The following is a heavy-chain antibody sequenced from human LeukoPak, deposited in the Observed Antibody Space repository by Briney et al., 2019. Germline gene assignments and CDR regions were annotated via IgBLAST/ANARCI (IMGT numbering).Heavy chain of an antibody. D-gene: IGHD3-22*01. CDR1: GGSFSGYY. J-gene: IGHJ6*02. Sequence: SETLSLTCAVYGGSFSGYYWSWIRQPPGKGLEWIGEINHSGSTNYNPSLKSRVTISVDTSKNQFSLKLSSVTAADTAVYYCARGLYYDSSGFVVPNYYYGMDVWGQGTTVTVSS. CDR2: INHSGST. V-gene: IGHV4-34*01. CDR3: ARGLYYDSSGFVVPNYYYGMDV.